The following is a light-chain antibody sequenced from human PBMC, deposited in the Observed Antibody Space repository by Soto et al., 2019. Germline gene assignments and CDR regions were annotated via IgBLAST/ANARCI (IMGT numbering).Light chain of an antibody. CDR3: QQLNSYPIT. CDR2: AAS. J-gene: IGKJ5*01. CDR1: QGINTF. V-gene: IGKV1-9*01. Sequence: EIQMTQSPSTLSASVVDGVTITFLASQGINTFLAWYQQKAGKAPKLLIYAASTLQSGVPSRFSGSGSGTDFTLTISSLQSEDFATYYCQQLNSYPITFGQGTRLEI.